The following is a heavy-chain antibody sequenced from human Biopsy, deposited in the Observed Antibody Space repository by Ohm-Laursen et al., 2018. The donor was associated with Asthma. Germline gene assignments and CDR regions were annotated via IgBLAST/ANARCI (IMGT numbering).Heavy chain of an antibody. V-gene: IGHV3-53*01. CDR3: ARGDSSGWSHYYFDY. J-gene: IGHJ4*02. CDR2: IYSGGTS. CDR1: GFAVSRDY. D-gene: IGHD6-19*01. Sequence: SLRLSSAASGFAVSRDYMFWVRQAPGKGLEWVSVIYSGGTSHTADSVRGRFTISRDFSKNTLHLQMHSLRVEDTAVYYCARGDSSGWSHYYFDYWGQGTLVTVSS.